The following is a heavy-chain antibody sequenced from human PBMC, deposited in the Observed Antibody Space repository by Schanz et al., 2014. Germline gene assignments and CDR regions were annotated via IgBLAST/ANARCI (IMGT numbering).Heavy chain of an antibody. Sequence: QAQLVESGGGVVQPGRPLRLSCAGSGFSFSDYGVHWVRQAPGRGLEWVAVISYHGSERYYADSVKGRFTISRDNSKSTRYLQMNSLRTEDTAVYYCVRDTDYHFDYWGQGTLVTVSS. J-gene: IGHJ4*02. CDR3: VRDTDYHFDY. V-gene: IGHV3-30*03. CDR2: ISYHGSER. D-gene: IGHD4-17*01. CDR1: GFSFSDYG.